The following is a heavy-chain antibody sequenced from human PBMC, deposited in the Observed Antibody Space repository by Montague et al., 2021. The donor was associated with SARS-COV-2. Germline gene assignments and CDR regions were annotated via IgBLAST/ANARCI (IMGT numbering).Heavy chain of an antibody. CDR3: ARRGRNLLPAATTIGGCGL. J-gene: IGHJ3*01. Sequence: DSGITYYNSSLKSRVTIYVDTSKNHFSLKLSSVTAADTAVYYCARRGRNLLPAATTIGGCGLWGQGTIVAVSS. V-gene: IGHV4-39*02. CDR2: DSGIT. D-gene: IGHD6-25*01.